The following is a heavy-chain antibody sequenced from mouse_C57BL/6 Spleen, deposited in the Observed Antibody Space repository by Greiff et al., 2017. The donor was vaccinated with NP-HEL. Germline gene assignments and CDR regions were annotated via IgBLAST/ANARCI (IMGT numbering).Heavy chain of an antibody. CDR2: IDPANGNT. Sequence: VQLQQSVAELFPQGASVKLSCTASGCSRENTDGQSFGGAHEPGLASIGMIDPANGNTKYAPKFQGKATITADTSSNTAYLQLSSLTSEDTAIXYCARAVTTGIDYWGQGTTLTVSS. V-gene: IGHV14-3*01. CDR1: GCSRENTD. CDR3: ARAVTTGIDY. J-gene: IGHJ2*01. D-gene: IGHD2-2*01.